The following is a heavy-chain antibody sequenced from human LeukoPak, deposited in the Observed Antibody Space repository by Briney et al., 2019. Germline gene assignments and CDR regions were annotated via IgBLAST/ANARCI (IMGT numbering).Heavy chain of an antibody. CDR3: ARRNSGVWFDP. V-gene: IGHV1-69*05. D-gene: IGHD1-14*01. CDR2: IIPIFGTA. J-gene: IGHJ5*02. CDR1: GYTFTSYG. Sequence: SVKVSCKASGYTFTSYGISWVRQAPGQGLEWMGGIIPIFGTANYAQKFQGRVTITTDESTKTAYMELSSLRSDDTAVYYCARRNSGVWFDPWGQGTLVTVSS.